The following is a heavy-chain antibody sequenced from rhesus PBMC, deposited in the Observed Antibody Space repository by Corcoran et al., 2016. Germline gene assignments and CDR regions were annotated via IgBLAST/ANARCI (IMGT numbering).Heavy chain of an antibody. Sequence: QLQLQESGPGLVKPSETLSVTCAVSGGSISSSYWSWIRQAPGKGLEWIGYIYGSGSSTNYNPSLKSPVTLPVDTAKNQLSLKLSSVTTADTAVYYCARGDTAGTVFDYWGQGVLVTVSS. CDR1: GGSISSSY. V-gene: IGHV4-169*01. D-gene: IGHD5-42*01. CDR3: ARGDTAGTVFDY. CDR2: IYGSGSST. J-gene: IGHJ4*01.